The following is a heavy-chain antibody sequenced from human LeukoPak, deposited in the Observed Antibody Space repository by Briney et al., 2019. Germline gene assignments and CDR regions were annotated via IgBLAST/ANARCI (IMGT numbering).Heavy chain of an antibody. CDR2: ISGSGGST. CDR3: ANSGSYYGGDY. Sequence: GGSLRLSCAASGFTFSSYAMSWVRQAPGKGLEWVSAISGSGGSTYYAGSVKGRFTISRDNSKNTLYLQMNSLRAEDTAVYYCANSGSYYGGDYWGQGTLVTVSS. CDR1: GFTFSSYA. J-gene: IGHJ4*02. V-gene: IGHV3-23*01. D-gene: IGHD1-26*01.